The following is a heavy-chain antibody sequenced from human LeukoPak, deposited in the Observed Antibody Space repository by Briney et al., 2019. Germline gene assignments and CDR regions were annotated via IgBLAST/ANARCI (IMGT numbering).Heavy chain of an antibody. V-gene: IGHV1-69*13. CDR3: ARGGDYGDYGVYY. CDR1: GGTFSSYA. CDR2: IIPIFGTA. Sequence: ASVKVSCKASGGTFSSYAISWVLQAPGQGLEWMGGIIPIFGTANYAQKFQGRVTITADESTSTAYMELSSLRSEDTAVYYCARGGDYGDYGVYYWGQGTLVTVSS. D-gene: IGHD4-17*01. J-gene: IGHJ4*02.